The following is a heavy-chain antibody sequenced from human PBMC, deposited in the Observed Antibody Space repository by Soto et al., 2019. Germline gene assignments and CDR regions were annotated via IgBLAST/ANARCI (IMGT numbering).Heavy chain of an antibody. CDR1: GDSFNDYY. V-gene: IGHV1-2*04. J-gene: IGHJ6*03. CDR2: INPNGGVT. D-gene: IGHD5-12*01. Sequence: QVQLVQSGAEVRKPGASVTVSCRSSGDSFNDYYIHWVRQAPGQGFEWMGWINPNGGVTKYAQKFQGWVSMTRDTSITTVYLQRTRLRSDDTAVYYCARESGGATTTLDYYYFYMDVWGTGTTVTVSS. CDR3: ARESGGATTTLDYYYFYMDV.